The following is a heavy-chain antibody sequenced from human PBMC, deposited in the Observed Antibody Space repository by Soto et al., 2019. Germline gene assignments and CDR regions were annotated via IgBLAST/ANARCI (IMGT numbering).Heavy chain of an antibody. CDR1: GFTFSYYS. J-gene: IGHJ6*02. CDR3: ARVFVETSMNDGMDV. V-gene: IGHV3-NL1*01. CDR2: IYSDVYSAGTT. D-gene: IGHD5-18*01. Sequence: GSLRLSCAASGFTFSYYSMTWVRQAPGKGLEWVSLIYSDVYSAGTTYYADSVKGRFTISRDNSKSTLYLQMSSLRAEDTAVYYCARVFVETSMNDGMDVWGQGTAVTVSS.